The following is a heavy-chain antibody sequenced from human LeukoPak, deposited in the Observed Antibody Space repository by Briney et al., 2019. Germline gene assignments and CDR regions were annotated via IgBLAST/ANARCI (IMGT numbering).Heavy chain of an antibody. D-gene: IGHD3-10*01. CDR3: ARDNTMVRGAIIPYYFDY. CDR2: MSDDGIHT. V-gene: IGHV3-30-3*01. CDR1: GFTFTTYA. Sequence: GRSLRLSCAASGFTFTTYALHWVRQAPGKGLEWGAIMSDDGIHTYYTDSVKGRFSISRDNSNNTLSLQMNSLRPDDTAVYYCARDNTMVRGAIIPYYFDYWGQGILVTVSS. J-gene: IGHJ4*02.